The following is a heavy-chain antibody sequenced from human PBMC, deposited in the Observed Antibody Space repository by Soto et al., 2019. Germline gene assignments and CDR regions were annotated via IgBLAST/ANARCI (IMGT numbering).Heavy chain of an antibody. CDR3: ARLEYYGSGSSHNWFDP. CDR1: GGSISSYY. Sequence: SETLSLTCTVSGGSISSYYWSWIRQPPGKGLEWIGYIYYSGSTNYNPSLKSRVTISVDTSKNQFSLKLSSVTAADTAVYYCARLEYYGSGSSHNWFDPWGQGTLVTVS. CDR2: IYYSGST. J-gene: IGHJ5*02. D-gene: IGHD3-10*01. V-gene: IGHV4-59*08.